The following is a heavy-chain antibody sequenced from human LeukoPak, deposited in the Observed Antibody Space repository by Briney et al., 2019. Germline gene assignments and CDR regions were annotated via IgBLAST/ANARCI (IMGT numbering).Heavy chain of an antibody. Sequence: PGGSLRLSCAASGFTFSSYAMSWVRQAPGKGLEWVSAISGSGGSTYYTDSVKGRFTISRDTSKNTVYLQMNNLRVEDTAVYYCARGGFFDYWGQGTLVTVSS. J-gene: IGHJ4*02. V-gene: IGHV3-23*01. D-gene: IGHD2-15*01. CDR3: ARGGFFDY. CDR1: GFTFSSYA. CDR2: ISGSGGST.